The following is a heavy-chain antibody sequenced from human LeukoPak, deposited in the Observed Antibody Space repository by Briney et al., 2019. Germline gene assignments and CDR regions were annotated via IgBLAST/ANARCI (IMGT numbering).Heavy chain of an antibody. CDR2: ISAYNGNT. D-gene: IGHD3-22*01. Sequence: ASVKVSCKASGYTFTGYYMHWVRQAPGQGLEWMGWISAYNGNTNYAQKLQGRVTMTTDTSTSTAYMELRSLRSDDTAVYYCARVRYYDSSGYSPYYYYYMDVWGKGTTVTVSS. CDR1: GYTFTGYY. CDR3: ARVRYYDSSGYSPYYYYYMDV. V-gene: IGHV1-18*04. J-gene: IGHJ6*03.